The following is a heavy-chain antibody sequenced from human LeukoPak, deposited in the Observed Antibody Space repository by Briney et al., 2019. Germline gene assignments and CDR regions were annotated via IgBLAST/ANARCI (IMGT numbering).Heavy chain of an antibody. V-gene: IGHV3-74*01. CDR3: ARGGDWRSLDY. J-gene: IGHJ4*02. CDR1: GFTFSSYW. Sequence: GGSLRLSCAASGFTFSSYWMHWVRQAPGKGLVWVSHIKSDGSSTTYADSVKGRFTISRDNAKNTLYLQMNSLRAEDTAVYYCARGGDWRSLDYWGQGSLITVSS. CDR2: IKSDGSST. D-gene: IGHD3-9*01.